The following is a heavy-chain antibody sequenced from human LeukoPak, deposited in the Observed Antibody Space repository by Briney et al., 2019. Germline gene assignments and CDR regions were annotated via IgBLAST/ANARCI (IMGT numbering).Heavy chain of an antibody. V-gene: IGHV3-30*04. D-gene: IGHD3-22*01. Sequence: GGSLRLSCAASGFTFSSYAMHWVRQAPGKGLEWVAVISYDGSNKYYADSVKGRFTISRDNSKNTLYLQMNSLRAKDTAVYYCARDLGITMIVVVISGLDYWGQGTLVTVSS. CDR3: ARDLGITMIVVVISGLDY. CDR1: GFTFSSYA. CDR2: ISYDGSNK. J-gene: IGHJ4*02.